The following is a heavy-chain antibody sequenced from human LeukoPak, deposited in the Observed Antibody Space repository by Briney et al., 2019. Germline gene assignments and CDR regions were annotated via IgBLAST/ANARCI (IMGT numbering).Heavy chain of an antibody. CDR1: GYALTELS. CDR2: FYPEDGET. D-gene: IGHD1-26*01. J-gene: IGHJ6*02. Sequence: GASVKVSCKVSGYALTELSMHWVRQAPGRGLEWMGGFYPEDGETIYAQKFQGRVTMTEDTSTDTAYMELSSLRSEDTGVYYCARVRFSIVGATDYYYYGMDVWGQGTTVTVSS. CDR3: ARVRFSIVGATDYYYYGMDV. V-gene: IGHV1-24*01.